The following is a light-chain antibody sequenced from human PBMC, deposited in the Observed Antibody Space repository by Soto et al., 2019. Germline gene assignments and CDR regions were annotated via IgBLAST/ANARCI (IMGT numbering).Light chain of an antibody. CDR2: AAS. Sequence: GAKVTISCQASQSITNYLNWYQKKPGKAPNFLIFAASTLQSGVPSRFSGSGSGTDFTLTIRSLQPEDFATYYCQQSYTAPLTFGGGTNVDIK. J-gene: IGKJ4*01. CDR3: QQSYTAPLT. CDR1: QSITNY. V-gene: IGKV1-39*01.